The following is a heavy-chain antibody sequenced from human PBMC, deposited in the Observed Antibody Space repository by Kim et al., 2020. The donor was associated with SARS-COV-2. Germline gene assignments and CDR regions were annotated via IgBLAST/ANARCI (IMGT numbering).Heavy chain of an antibody. CDR3: AKSTSDYYGGGPEE. D-gene: IGHD3-22*01. V-gene: IGHV3-30*18. Sequence: GGSLRLSCAASGFTFYNYGMHWVRQAPGTGLEWVAFISYEGNKRYYADSVRGRFTVSRDNSKNTLYLQMNSLRAEDTAVYYCAKSTSDYYGGGPEEWGQGVLVTVSS. J-gene: IGHJ4*02. CDR2: ISYEGNKR. CDR1: GFTFYNYG.